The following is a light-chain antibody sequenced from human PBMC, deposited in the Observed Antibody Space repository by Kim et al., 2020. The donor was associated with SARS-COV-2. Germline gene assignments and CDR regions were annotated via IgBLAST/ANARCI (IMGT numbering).Light chain of an antibody. J-gene: IGKJ1*01. V-gene: IGKV3-15*01. CDR3: QQYNNWRGT. CDR2: GAS. Sequence: VSPGERATLSCRASQSGSSNIAWYQQKPGQAPRLLRYGASTRATGIPARFSGSGSGTEFTLTISSLRSEDFAVYYCQQYNNWRGTFGQGTKVDIK. CDR1: QSGSSN.